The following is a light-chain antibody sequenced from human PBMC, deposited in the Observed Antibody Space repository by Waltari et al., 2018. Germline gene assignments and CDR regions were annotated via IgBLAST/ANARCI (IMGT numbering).Light chain of an antibody. CDR2: WAS. V-gene: IGKV4-1*01. CDR3: QQYYGNVWT. Sequence: DIVMTQSPDSLAVSLGERATINCKSSQNVLYSSNNKNYLAWYQQKPGQPPKLLLYWASTRESGVPDRFSGSGSGTDFTLTISSLQAEDVGVYYCQQYYGNVWTFGQGTKVEI. CDR1: QNVLYSSNNKNY. J-gene: IGKJ1*01.